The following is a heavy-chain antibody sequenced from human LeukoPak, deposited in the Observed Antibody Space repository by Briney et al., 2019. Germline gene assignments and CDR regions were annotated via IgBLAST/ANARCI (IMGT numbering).Heavy chain of an antibody. V-gene: IGHV4-59*01. CDR3: ARVDDILIGYRPFDY. J-gene: IGHJ4*02. Sequence: SETLSLTCTVSGGSISSYYWSWIRQPPGKGLEWIGYIYYSGSTNYNPSLKSRVTISVDTSKNQFSLKLSSVTAADTAVYYCARVDDILIGYRPFDYWGQGTLVTVSS. CDR1: GGSISSYY. D-gene: IGHD3-9*01. CDR2: IYYSGST.